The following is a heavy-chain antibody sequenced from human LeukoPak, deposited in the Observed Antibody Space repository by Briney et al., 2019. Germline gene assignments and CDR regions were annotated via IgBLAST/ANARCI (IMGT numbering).Heavy chain of an antibody. V-gene: IGHV3-30*04. CDR3: ARGRYGSGSKRGMDV. D-gene: IGHD3-10*01. Sequence: GRSLRLSCAASGFTFSSYAMHWVRQAPGKGLEWVAVISYDGSNKYYADSVKDRFTISRDNSKNTLYLQMNSLRAEDTAVYYCARGRYGSGSKRGMDVWGKGTTVTVSS. CDR1: GFTFSSYA. CDR2: ISYDGSNK. J-gene: IGHJ6*04.